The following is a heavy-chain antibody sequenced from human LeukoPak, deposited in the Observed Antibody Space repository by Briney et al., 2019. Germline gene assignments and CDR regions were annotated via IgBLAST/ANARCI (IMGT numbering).Heavy chain of an antibody. Sequence: SETLSLTCTVSGGSISSSSYYWGWIRQPPGKGLEWIGSIYYSGSTYYNPSLKSRVTISVDTSKNQFPLKLSSVTAADTAVYYCARLGYCSSTSCYDPTGLVNWGQGTLVTVSS. CDR1: GGSISSSSYY. D-gene: IGHD2-2*01. V-gene: IGHV4-39*01. CDR2: IYYSGST. J-gene: IGHJ4*02. CDR3: ARLGYCSSTSCYDPTGLVN.